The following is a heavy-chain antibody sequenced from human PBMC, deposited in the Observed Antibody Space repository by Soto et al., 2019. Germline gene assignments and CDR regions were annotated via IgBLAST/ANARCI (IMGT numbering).Heavy chain of an antibody. D-gene: IGHD2-21*01. Sequence: SETLSLTCTVSGGSISSSSYYWGWIRQPPGKGLVSIGSIYYSGSIYYTPSLKSRVTISVDTSKNQFSLKLSSVTAADTAVYYCAASWVGCGGFNYYGMDVWGQGTTVTVSS. CDR2: IYYSGSI. CDR3: AASWVGCGGFNYYGMDV. J-gene: IGHJ6*02. V-gene: IGHV4-39*01. CDR1: GGSISSSSYY.